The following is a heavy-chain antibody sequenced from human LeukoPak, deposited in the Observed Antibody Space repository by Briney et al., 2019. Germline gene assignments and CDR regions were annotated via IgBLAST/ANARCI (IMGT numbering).Heavy chain of an antibody. D-gene: IGHD6-13*01. CDR3: ARGRRALSSWTGLRSYYFDY. Sequence: SETLSLTCAVYGGSFSGYYWSWIRQPPGKGLEWIGEINHSGSTNYNPSLKSRVTISVDTSNNQFSLKLSSVTAADTAVYYCARGRRALSSWTGLRSYYFDYWGQGTLVTVSS. J-gene: IGHJ4*02. CDR1: GGSFSGYY. V-gene: IGHV4-34*01. CDR2: INHSGST.